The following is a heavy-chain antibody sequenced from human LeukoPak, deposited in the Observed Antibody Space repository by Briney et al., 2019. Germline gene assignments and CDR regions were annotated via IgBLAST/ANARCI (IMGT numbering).Heavy chain of an antibody. Sequence: GGSLRLSCAASGFTFSSYGMHWVRQAPGKGLEWVAVIWYDGSNKYYADSVKGRFTISRDNSKNTLYLQMNSLRAEDTAVYYCAGNLYYYDSSGTGAYYFDYWGQGTLVTVSS. CDR2: IWYDGSNK. CDR1: GFTFSSYG. CDR3: AGNLYYYDSSGTGAYYFDY. V-gene: IGHV3-33*01. J-gene: IGHJ4*02. D-gene: IGHD3-22*01.